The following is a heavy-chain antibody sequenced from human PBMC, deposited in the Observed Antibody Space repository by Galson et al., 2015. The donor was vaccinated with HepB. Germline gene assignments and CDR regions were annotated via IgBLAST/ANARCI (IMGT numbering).Heavy chain of an antibody. CDR2: ISSTSLYI. D-gene: IGHD3-9*01. V-gene: IGHV3-21*01. CDR1: GFTFCSYS. Sequence: SLRLSCTASGFTFCSYSLNWVRQAPGKGLEWVSAISSTSLYIYYADSVKGRFTIARDNAKNSLYLQMNSLRAEDTAVYYCARGGGRGLTGYLESDMWGQGTMVTVSS. CDR3: ARGGGRGLTGYLESDM. J-gene: IGHJ3*02.